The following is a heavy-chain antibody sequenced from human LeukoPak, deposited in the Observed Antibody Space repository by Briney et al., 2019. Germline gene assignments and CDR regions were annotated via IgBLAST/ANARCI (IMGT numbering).Heavy chain of an antibody. CDR3: AKTASSGSEFDY. V-gene: IGHV4-28*05. J-gene: IGHJ4*02. CDR2: IYYSGSI. Sequence: SETLSLTCAVSGYSISSTNWWGWIRQPPGKGLEWIGYIYYSGSIYYNPSLKSRVTMSVDTSKNQFSLKLSSVTAVDTAVYYCAKTASSGSEFDYWGQGTLVTVSS. CDR1: GYSISSTNW. D-gene: IGHD1-26*01.